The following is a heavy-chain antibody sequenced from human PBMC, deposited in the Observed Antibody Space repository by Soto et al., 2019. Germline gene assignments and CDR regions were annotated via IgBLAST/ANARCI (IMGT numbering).Heavy chain of an antibody. Sequence: SETLSLTCTVSGVSVSSGSFYWAWIRQPPGKGLEWIGFGSYSGTTNYKPSLKSRVAISVDTSRSQISLKVSSLTAADTAVYYCARGATVTQYDYWGQGTLVTVSS. CDR1: GVSVSSGSFY. D-gene: IGHD4-17*01. CDR2: GSYSGTT. CDR3: ARGATVTQYDY. V-gene: IGHV4-61*01. J-gene: IGHJ4*02.